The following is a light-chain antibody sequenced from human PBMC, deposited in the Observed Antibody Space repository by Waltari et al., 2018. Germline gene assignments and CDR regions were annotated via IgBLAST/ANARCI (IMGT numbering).Light chain of an antibody. CDR1: TSKLGAGHD. CDR3: QSFDNMLSGGVV. J-gene: IGLJ2*01. CDR2: GNN. Sequence: QSVLTQPPSVSGTPGQRVTISCSGSTSKLGAGHDVHWYQHLPGTAPKLLIYGNNNRPSGVPDRFSGSKSGTSASLAITGLQADDEADYFCQSFDNMLSGGVVFGGGTKLAVL. V-gene: IGLV1-40*01.